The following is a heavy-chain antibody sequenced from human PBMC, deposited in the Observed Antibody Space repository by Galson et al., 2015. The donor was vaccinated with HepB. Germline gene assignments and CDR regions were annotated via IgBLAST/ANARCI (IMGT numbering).Heavy chain of an antibody. CDR2: IKQDGSEK. D-gene: IGHD5-18*01. CDR3: ARVGGYTAMVLVDY. V-gene: IGHV3-7*03. Sequence: SLRLSCAASGFTFSSYWMSWVRQAPGKGLEWVANIKQDGSEKYYVDSVKGRFTISRDNAKNSLYLQMNSLRAEDTAVYYCARVGGYTAMVLVDYWGQGTLVTVSS. J-gene: IGHJ4*02. CDR1: GFTFSSYW.